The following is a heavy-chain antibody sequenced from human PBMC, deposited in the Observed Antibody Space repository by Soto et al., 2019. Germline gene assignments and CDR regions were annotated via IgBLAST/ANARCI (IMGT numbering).Heavy chain of an antibody. V-gene: IGHV3-23*01. CDR1: GFNFKKFA. CDR2: ISCCGGST. J-gene: IGHJ4*02. CDR3: AKADGEQWLIPHLDN. D-gene: IGHD6-19*01. Sequence: LRLSCEASGFNFKKFAMGWVRQAPGEGLEWVSGISCCGGSTSYADSVKGRFTLARDDSKNTLSLHLNSLRFEDTARYFCAKADGEQWLIPHLDNWGQGTLVTVS.